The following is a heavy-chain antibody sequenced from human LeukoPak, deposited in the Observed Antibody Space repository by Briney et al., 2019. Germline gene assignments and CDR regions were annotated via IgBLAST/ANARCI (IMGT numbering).Heavy chain of an antibody. D-gene: IGHD2-21*02. V-gene: IGHV1-3*01. CDR1: GYTFTSYA. J-gene: IGHJ6*02. CDR3: ARRGVTTQYSFYAMAV. Sequence: ASVKVSCKASGYTFTSYAVHWVRQAPEQRPEWMGWIDAGSGNTGCSQEFQGRVTITRDTSASTAYMELSSLTSEDTAVYYCARRGVTTQYSFYAMAVWGQGTTVTVSS. CDR2: IDAGSGNT.